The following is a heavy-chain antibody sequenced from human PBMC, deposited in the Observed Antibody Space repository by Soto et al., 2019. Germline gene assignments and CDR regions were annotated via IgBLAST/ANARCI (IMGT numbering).Heavy chain of an antibody. CDR1: GGSFSGYH. Sequence: QVQLQQRGAGLLKPSETLSLTCAVYGGSFSGYHWSWIRQPPGKGLEWIGEINHSGSTNYNPSLKSRVTISIDTSKNQFSLKLTSVTAADTAVYYCARNARWLRTYYYYGMDVWGQGTTVAVS. CDR2: INHSGST. V-gene: IGHV4-34*01. CDR3: ARNARWLRTYYYYGMDV. D-gene: IGHD5-12*01. J-gene: IGHJ6*02.